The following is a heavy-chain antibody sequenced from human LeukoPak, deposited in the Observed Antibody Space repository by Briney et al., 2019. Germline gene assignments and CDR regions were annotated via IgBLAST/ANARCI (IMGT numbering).Heavy chain of an antibody. V-gene: IGHV3-11*04. D-gene: IGHD5-18*01. Sequence: GASLRLSCAASGFTFSDYYMSWIRQAPGKGLEWVSYISSSGSTIYYADSVKGRFAISRDNAKNSLYLQMNSLRAEDTAVYYCASDRRGYSYGIDYWGQGTLVTISS. CDR3: ASDRRGYSYGIDY. CDR2: ISSSGSTI. CDR1: GFTFSDYY. J-gene: IGHJ4*02.